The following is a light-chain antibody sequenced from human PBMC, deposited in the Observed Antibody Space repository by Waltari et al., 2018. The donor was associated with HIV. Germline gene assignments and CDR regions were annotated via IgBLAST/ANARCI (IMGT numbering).Light chain of an antibody. J-gene: IGLJ3*02. CDR1: SSNIQSNY. V-gene: IGLV1-47*01. Sequence: QSALTQPPSTSGTPGHTVTIPCSGTSSNIQSNYVSLYHQLPGTAPKLLIYRNSQPPSGVRDRFSGSKSGTSAFLAINDLRSEDEAEYHCAAWDDSLSGWVFGGGTNLTVL. CDR3: AAWDDSLSGWV. CDR2: RNS.